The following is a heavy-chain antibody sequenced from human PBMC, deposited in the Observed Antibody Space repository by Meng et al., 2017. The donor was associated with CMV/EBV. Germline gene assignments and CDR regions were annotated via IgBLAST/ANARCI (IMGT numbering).Heavy chain of an antibody. J-gene: IGHJ4*02. CDR3: ARDLVEDIVVVPAAITFDY. CDR2: ISSSSSTI. D-gene: IGHD2-2*02. V-gene: IGHV3-48*04. Sequence: GGSLRLSCAASGFTFSSYSMNWVRQAPGKGLEWVSYISSSSSTIYYAESVKGRFTISRDNAKNSLYLQMNSLRAEDTAVYYCARDLVEDIVVVPAAITFDYWGQGTLVTVSS. CDR1: GFTFSSYS.